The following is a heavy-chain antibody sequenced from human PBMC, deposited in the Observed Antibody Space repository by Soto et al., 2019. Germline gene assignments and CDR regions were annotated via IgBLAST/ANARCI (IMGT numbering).Heavy chain of an antibody. CDR3: ARVRYGRGSGYDFFFGDYYYYMDV. V-gene: IGHV3-11*01. Sequence: GGSLRLSCAASGFTFSDYYMSWIRQAPGKGLEWVSYISSSGSTIYYADSVKGRFTISRDNAKNSLYLQMNSLRAEDTAVYYCARVRYGRGSGYDFFFGDYYYYMDVWGKGTTVTVSS. D-gene: IGHD5-12*01. CDR2: ISSSGSTI. J-gene: IGHJ6*03. CDR1: GFTFSDYY.